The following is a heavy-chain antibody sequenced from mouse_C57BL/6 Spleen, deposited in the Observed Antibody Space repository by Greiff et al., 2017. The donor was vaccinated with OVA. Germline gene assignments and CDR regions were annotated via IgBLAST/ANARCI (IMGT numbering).Heavy chain of an antibody. CDR2: INPNNGGT. CDR3: ARGESVVAFDY. Sequence: EVQLQQSGPELVQPAASVKISCKASGYTFTDYYMNWVKQSHGKSLEWIGDINPNNGGTSYTQKFKGKATLTVDKSSSTAYMELRSLTSEDSAVYDCARGESVVAFDYWGQGTTLTVSS. CDR1: GYTFTDYY. V-gene: IGHV1-26*01. D-gene: IGHD1-1*01. J-gene: IGHJ2*01.